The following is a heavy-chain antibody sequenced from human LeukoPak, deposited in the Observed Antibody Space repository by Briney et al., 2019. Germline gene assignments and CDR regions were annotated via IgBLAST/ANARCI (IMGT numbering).Heavy chain of an antibody. Sequence: SETLSLTCTVSGGSISSGSYYWSWIRQPAGKGLEWIGRVYTTGSTNYNPSLKSRVTISVDTSKNQFSLKLSSVTAADTAMYYCARVSGYDWESFYDYWGQGSLVTVSS. CDR1: GGSISSGSYY. CDR3: ARVSGYDWESFYDY. J-gene: IGHJ4*02. CDR2: VYTTGST. D-gene: IGHD5-12*01. V-gene: IGHV4-61*02.